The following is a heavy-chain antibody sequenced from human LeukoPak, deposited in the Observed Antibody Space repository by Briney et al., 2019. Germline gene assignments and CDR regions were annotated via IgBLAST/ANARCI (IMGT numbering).Heavy chain of an antibody. CDR1: GLTFRNYW. CDR3: GRARGAYSTSWIDY. CDR2: INEGGNEK. Sequence: PGGSLRLSCAASGLTFRNYWMSWVRQVPGKGLEWVVNINEGGNEKNYVDSVKGRFTASRDNAQNSLYLQMNSLRAEDTAVYFCGRARGAYSTSWIDYWGQGTLVTVSS. D-gene: IGHD6-13*01. V-gene: IGHV3-7*01. J-gene: IGHJ4*02.